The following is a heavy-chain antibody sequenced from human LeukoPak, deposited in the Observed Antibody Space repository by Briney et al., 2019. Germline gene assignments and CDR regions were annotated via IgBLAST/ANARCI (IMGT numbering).Heavy chain of an antibody. CDR2: ISSSSSYI. D-gene: IGHD3-22*01. J-gene: IGHJ4*02. CDR3: ARDPRGDSSGFYFDY. Sequence: GGSLRLSCAASGFTFSSYSMNWVRQAPGKGLEWVSSISSSSSYIYYADSVKGRFTISRGNAKNSLYLRMNSLRAEDTAVYYCARDPRGDSSGFYFDYWGQGTLVTVSS. CDR1: GFTFSSYS. V-gene: IGHV3-21*01.